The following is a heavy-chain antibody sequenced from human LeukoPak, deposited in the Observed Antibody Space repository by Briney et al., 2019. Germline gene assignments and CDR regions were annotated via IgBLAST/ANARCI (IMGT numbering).Heavy chain of an antibody. CDR2: ISYSGST. J-gene: IGHJ2*01. CDR3: ARKYVGGSSSPTYWYFDL. D-gene: IGHD4-23*01. V-gene: IGHV4-59*01. Sequence: SETLSLTCSVSGGSISNYYWSWIRQPPGEGLEWIGYISYSGSTNYNSSLKSRVTISLDTSKNQFSLKLSSVTAADTAVYYCARKYVGGSSSPTYWYFDLWGRGALVTVSS. CDR1: GGSISNYY.